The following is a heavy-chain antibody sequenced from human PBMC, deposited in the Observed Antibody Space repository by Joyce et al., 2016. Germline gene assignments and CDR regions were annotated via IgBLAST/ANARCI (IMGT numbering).Heavy chain of an antibody. Sequence: EVQLLQSGAEVKKPGESLDISCKGSGYTFTTYWIGWVRQVPGKGLDWMGIIYPVDSDTRYSPSFQGHVNISADKSINTAYLHLSSLMTSDTAMYFCGRVGYSGGGRHWFDTWGQGTLVIVSS. V-gene: IGHV5-51*01. D-gene: IGHD3-22*01. CDR2: IYPVDSDT. CDR3: GRVGYSGGGRHWFDT. J-gene: IGHJ5*02. CDR1: GYTFTTYW.